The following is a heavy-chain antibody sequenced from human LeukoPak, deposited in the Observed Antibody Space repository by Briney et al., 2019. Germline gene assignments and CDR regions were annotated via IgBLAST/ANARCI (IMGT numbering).Heavy chain of an antibody. CDR1: GGSISSYY. CDR2: IYYSGST. D-gene: IGHD3-22*01. J-gene: IGHJ6*03. CDR3: ARVSNYYDSSGYYYYYYMDV. Sequence: SETLSLTCTVSGGSISSYYWSWIRQPPGKGLEWIGYIYYSGSTNYNPSLKSRVTISVDTSKNQFSLKLSSVTAAATAVYYCARVSNYYDSSGYYYYYYMDVWGKGTTVTVSS. V-gene: IGHV4-59*01.